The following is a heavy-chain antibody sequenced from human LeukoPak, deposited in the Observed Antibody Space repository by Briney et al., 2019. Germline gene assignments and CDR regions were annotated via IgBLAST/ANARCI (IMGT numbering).Heavy chain of an antibody. Sequence: GESLRLSCAASGFTVSTNYMSWVRQAPGKGLEWVSVIYSGGTTYYADSVKGRFTISRDNSKNTLYLQMNSLRAEDTAVYYCARDRGGSRSDCWGQGTLVTVSS. V-gene: IGHV3-66*01. CDR2: IYSGGTT. D-gene: IGHD6-13*01. CDR1: GFTVSTNY. J-gene: IGHJ4*02. CDR3: ARDRGGSRSDC.